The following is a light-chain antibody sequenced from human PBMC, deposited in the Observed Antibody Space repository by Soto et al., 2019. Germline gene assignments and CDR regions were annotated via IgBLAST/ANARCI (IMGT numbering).Light chain of an antibody. CDR2: GAS. CDR1: QSVSSSY. CDR3: QQYGSSPRT. J-gene: IGKJ1*01. V-gene: IGKV3-20*01. Sequence: ESVLTPSAGSLCLSPRERATLSCWASQSVSSSYLAWYQQKPGQAPRLLIYGASSRATGIPDRFSGSGSGTDFTLTICRLEPEDSAAYYCQQYGSSPRTFSQGTKVDIK.